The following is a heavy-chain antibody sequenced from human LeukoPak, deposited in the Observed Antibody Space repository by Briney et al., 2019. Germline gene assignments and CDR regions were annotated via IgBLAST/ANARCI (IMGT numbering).Heavy chain of an antibody. D-gene: IGHD5-24*01. J-gene: IGHJ4*02. CDR3: ARSRRWLQPTHFDY. CDR2: MYVSGSS. CDR1: GDSINNDTYY. Sequence: PSQTLSLTCIVSGDSINNDTYYWNWIRQPAGKGLEWIGRMYVSGSSNYNPSLKSRVTISVDTSKNQFSLKLSSVTAADTAVYYCARSRRWLQPTHFDYWGQGTLVTVSS. V-gene: IGHV4-61*02.